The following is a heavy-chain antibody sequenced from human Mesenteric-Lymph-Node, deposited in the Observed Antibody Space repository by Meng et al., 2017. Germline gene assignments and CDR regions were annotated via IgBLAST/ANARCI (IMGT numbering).Heavy chain of an antibody. J-gene: IGHJ6*02. CDR3: ARDDNSPMYYYYGMDV. D-gene: IGHD1-20*01. CDR2: ISFGESEK. V-gene: IGHV3-30*04. CDR1: GFPFSSFT. Sequence: GGSLRLSCAASGFPFSSFTMHWVRQAPGKGLEWVAVISFGESEKYYADSVKGRFTISRDNSKNTLYLQMNSVRAEDTAVYYCARDDNSPMYYYYGMDVWGQGTTVTVSS.